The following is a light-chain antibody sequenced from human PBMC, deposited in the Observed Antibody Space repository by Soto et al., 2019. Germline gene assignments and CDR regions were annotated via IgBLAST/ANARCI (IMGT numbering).Light chain of an antibody. V-gene: IGKV3-20*01. Sequence: EIVLTQSPGTLSLSPGERATLSCRASQSVSSSYLAWYQQKPGQAPRLLIYGASSRATGIPDRFSGSGSGTDFTLTISRLEPEDFAVYYCQQYGSSPPLGRSPLGILKYTFGQGTKLEIK. CDR2: GAS. J-gene: IGKJ2*01. CDR1: QSVSSSY. CDR3: QQYGSSPPLGRSPLGILKYT.